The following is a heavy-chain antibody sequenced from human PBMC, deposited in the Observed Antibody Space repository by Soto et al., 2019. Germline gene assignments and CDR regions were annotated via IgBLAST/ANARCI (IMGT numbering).Heavy chain of an antibody. Sequence: QVQLVQSGAEVKKPGSSVKVSCKASGGTFSSYAISWVRQAPGQGLEWMGGIIPIFGTANYAQKFQGRVTITADESTSTAYMELSSLRSEDTAVYYCAREIWQLITDQYYYYGMDVWGQGTTVTVSS. CDR1: GGTFSSYA. J-gene: IGHJ6*02. CDR2: IIPIFGTA. D-gene: IGHD6-13*01. CDR3: AREIWQLITDQYYYYGMDV. V-gene: IGHV1-69*01.